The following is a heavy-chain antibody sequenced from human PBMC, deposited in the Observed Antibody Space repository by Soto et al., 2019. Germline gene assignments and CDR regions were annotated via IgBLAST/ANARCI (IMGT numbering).Heavy chain of an antibody. CDR2: IDPSDSYT. D-gene: IGHD2-2*01. CDR1: GYSFTSYW. Sequence: PGESLKISCKGSGYSFTSYWISWVRQMPGKGLEWMGRIDPSDSYTNYSPSFQGHVTISADKSISTAYLQWSSLKASDTAMYYCATQSFCFNNTCYDEFDPCGQRTLVPVS. CDR3: ATQSFCFNNTCYDEFDP. J-gene: IGHJ5*02. V-gene: IGHV5-10-1*01.